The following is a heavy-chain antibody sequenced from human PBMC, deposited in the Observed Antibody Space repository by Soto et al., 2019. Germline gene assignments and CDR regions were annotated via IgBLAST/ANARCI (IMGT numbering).Heavy chain of an antibody. V-gene: IGHV1-69*02. D-gene: IGHD2-2*01. CDR3: SIGSWSAETFDV. CDR2: ISPMLTVT. CDR1: GGTFSTYT. Sequence: QVHLVQSGAEVKKPGSSVKVSCKAAGGTFSTYTLIWVRQAPGQGLEWMGRISPMLTVTNSAQKFQGRVTLTADKSTSTAFMELTSLRSDDTAVYYCSIGSWSAETFDVWGQGTMVTVSS. J-gene: IGHJ3*01.